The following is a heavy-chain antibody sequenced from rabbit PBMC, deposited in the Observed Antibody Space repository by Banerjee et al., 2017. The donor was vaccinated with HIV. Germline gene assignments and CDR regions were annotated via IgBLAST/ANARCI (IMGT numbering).Heavy chain of an antibody. J-gene: IGHJ4*01. V-gene: IGHV1S45*01. CDR2: INIVTGKS. CDR3: ARVSETSGWGEDL. D-gene: IGHD4-1*01. Sequence: QEQLVESGGGLVKPGASLTLTCKASGFSLNDKDVMCWVRQAPGKGLEWIACINIVTGKSVYASWAKGRFIMSRTSSTTVTLQMTSLTVADTATYFCARVSETSGWGEDLWGPGTLVTVS. CDR1: GFSLNDKDV.